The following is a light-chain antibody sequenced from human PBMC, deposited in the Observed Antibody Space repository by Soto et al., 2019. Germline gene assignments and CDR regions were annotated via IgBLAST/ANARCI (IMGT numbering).Light chain of an antibody. CDR1: QPVSTY. J-gene: IGKJ1*01. V-gene: IGKV1-12*01. Sequence: DLQMTQSPSSVSASVGDRVAITCRASQPVSTYLAWYQQKPGKAPNVLIYNVSTLHVGVPSRFSGSGTGTDFTLTISSLQPEDVATYYCQQAKVFPRTFGQGSRVEV. CDR3: QQAKVFPRT. CDR2: NVS.